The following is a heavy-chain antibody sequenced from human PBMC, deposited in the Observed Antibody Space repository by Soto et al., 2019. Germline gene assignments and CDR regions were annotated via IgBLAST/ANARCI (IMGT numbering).Heavy chain of an antibody. CDR3: TTDTYYYDSSGFDY. CDR2: IKSKTDGGTT. CDR1: GLSYSYAR. D-gene: IGHD3-22*01. V-gene: IGHV3-15*07. Sequence: PAGSLITSGPAPGLSYSYARMNWVRQAPGKGLEWVGRIKSKTDGGTTDYAAPVKGRFTISRDDSKNTLYLQMNSLKTEDTAVYYCTTDTYYYDSSGFDYWGQGT. J-gene: IGHJ4*02.